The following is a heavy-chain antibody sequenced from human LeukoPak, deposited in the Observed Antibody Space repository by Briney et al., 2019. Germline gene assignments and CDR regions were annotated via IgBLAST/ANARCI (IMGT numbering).Heavy chain of an antibody. D-gene: IGHD3-10*01. Sequence: SETLSLTCAASGCTISSYYWSWIRQAPGKGLEWIGYIYYSGSTNYNPSLKSRVTISVDTSKNQCSLKLSSVTAADTAVYYCAREGFGELGIDYWGQGTLVTVS. J-gene: IGHJ4*02. V-gene: IGHV4-59*01. CDR2: IYYSGST. CDR1: GCTISSYY. CDR3: AREGFGELGIDY.